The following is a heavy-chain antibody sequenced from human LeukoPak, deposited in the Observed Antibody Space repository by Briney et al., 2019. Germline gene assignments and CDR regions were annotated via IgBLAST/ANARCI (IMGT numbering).Heavy chain of an antibody. CDR2: INSDGSST. V-gene: IGHV3-74*01. CDR3: ARDGVRGFNTAFRSRAAFDI. J-gene: IGHJ3*02. CDR1: GFTFSSYW. Sequence: GGSLRLSCAASGFTFSSYWMHWVRQAPGKGLVWVSRINSDGSSTSYADSVKGRFTVSRDNAKNTLYLQMNSLRAEDTAVYYCARDGVRGFNTAFRSRAAFDIWGQGTMVTVSS. D-gene: IGHD3-10*01.